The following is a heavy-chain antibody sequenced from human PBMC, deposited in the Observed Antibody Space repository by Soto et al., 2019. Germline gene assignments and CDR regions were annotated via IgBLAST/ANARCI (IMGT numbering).Heavy chain of an antibody. D-gene: IGHD3-22*01. V-gene: IGHV3-48*01. Sequence: GGSLRLSCRASRLHFSSYCRNWIRPATGKGLEWLSYISRSSSPTYYADSVMGRFTISRDNSKNKLYLQMNSLRAEDTAIYYCVGNYYDSSGYYSTPMWGMDVWGQGTTVTVSS. CDR2: ISRSSSPT. J-gene: IGHJ6*01. CDR1: RLHFSSYC. CDR3: VGNYYDSSGYYSTPMWGMDV.